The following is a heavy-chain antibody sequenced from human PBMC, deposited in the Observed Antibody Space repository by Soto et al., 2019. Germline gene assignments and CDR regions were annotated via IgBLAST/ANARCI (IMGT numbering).Heavy chain of an antibody. CDR1: GFTFSSCT. CDR2: ISPSTSHI. V-gene: IGHV3-21*01. J-gene: IGHJ6*02. CDR3: SGCSGGACHQNYGMDV. D-gene: IGHD2-15*01. Sequence: EVHLVESGGGLVKPGGYLRLSWAVSGFTFSSCTMNWVRQAPGKGLEWVSSISPSTSHIYYADSVKGRFTISRDNAKNSLFLQMNSLRAEDTAVYYCSGCSGGACHQNYGMDVWGQGTTVTVSS.